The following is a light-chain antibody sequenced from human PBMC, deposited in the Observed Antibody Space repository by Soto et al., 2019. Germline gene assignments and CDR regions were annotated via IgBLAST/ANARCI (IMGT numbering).Light chain of an antibody. Sequence: EIVLTQSPGTLSLSPGDTATLSCRASETISNNFLAWYQQRPGQAPRLLIFAASTRAAGIPDRFSGSGSGTDFVLRVSRLEPEDFAVYFCQQYVTSVLTFGGGTKVEI. CDR3: QQYVTSVLT. CDR1: ETISNNF. V-gene: IGKV3-20*01. CDR2: AAS. J-gene: IGKJ4*01.